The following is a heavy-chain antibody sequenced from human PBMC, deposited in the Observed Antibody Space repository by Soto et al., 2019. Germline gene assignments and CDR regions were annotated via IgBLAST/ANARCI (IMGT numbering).Heavy chain of an antibody. CDR3: ARLRRYYFDY. CDR2: LSSDGINE. Sequence: QVQLVESGGGVVQPGTSLRLSCVASGFTFSSYAIHWVRQAPGKGLEWVAGLSSDGINEYYADSVKGRITISRDNSKNTLSLQMNSLRTEDTALYYCARLRRYYFDYWGQGTLVTVSS. J-gene: IGHJ4*02. CDR1: GFTFSSYA. V-gene: IGHV3-30-3*01.